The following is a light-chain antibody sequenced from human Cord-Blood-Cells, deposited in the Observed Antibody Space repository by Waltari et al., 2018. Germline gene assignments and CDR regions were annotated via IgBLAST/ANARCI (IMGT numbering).Light chain of an antibody. CDR3: QQYYSTPLT. CDR1: QSVLYSSNNKNY. J-gene: IGKJ4*01. CDR2: WAS. V-gene: IGKV4-1*01. Sequence: DIVMTQSPDSLAVSLGERATINCKSSQSVLYSSNNKNYLAWYQQKPGSPPKLLIYWASTRESGVHDRFSGSGSGTDFTLTISSLQAEDVAVYYCQQYYSTPLTFGGGTKVEIK.